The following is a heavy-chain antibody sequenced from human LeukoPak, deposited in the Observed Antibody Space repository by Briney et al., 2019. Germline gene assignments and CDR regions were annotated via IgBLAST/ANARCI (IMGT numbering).Heavy chain of an antibody. D-gene: IGHD3-9*01. CDR1: GFTFSSYG. J-gene: IGHJ4*02. CDR3: AKWGDYDVLTGYYVPDY. V-gene: IGHV3-30*18. Sequence: GGSLRLSCAASGFTFSSYGMHWVRQAPGKGLEWVAVISYDGSNKYYADSVKGRFTVSRDNSKSTLYLQMNSLRAEGTALYYCAKWGDYDVLTGYYVPDYWGQGTLVTVSS. CDR2: ISYDGSNK.